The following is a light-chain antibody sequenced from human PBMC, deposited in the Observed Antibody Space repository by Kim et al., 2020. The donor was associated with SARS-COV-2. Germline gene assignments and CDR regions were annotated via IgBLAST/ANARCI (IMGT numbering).Light chain of an antibody. CDR2: GKN. CDR1: SLRNYF. V-gene: IGLV3-19*01. J-gene: IGLJ3*02. CDR3: KSRDSSGNQWV. Sequence: ALGTTVRITCQGDSLRNYFASWYQQKPGQAPILVFYGKNNRHSGIPDRFSGSSSGNTASLTITGAQAEDEAAYYCKSRDSSGNQWVFGGGTKVTVL.